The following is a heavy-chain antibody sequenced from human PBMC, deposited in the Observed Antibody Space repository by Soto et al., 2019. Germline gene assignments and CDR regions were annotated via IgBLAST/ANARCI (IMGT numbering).Heavy chain of an antibody. CDR3: ARRSGVIPHNWFDP. J-gene: IGHJ5*02. CDR1: GGSISSSGYY. Sequence: PSETLSLTCTVSGGSISSSGYYWAWIRQPPGKGLEWVGSIYNSESTYYNPSLKSRVTISVDTSKNQFSLKLSSVTAADTAVYYCARRSGVIPHNWFDPWGQGTLVTVSS. V-gene: IGHV4-39*01. CDR2: IYNSEST. D-gene: IGHD3-16*02.